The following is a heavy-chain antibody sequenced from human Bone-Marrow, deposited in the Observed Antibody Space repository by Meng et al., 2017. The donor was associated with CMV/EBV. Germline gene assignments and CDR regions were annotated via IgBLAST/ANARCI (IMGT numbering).Heavy chain of an antibody. CDR1: GGSFSGYY. CDR2: INHSGST. V-gene: IGHV4-34*01. CDR3: ARHLSMVLTPYDVFDI. D-gene: IGHD4/OR15-4a*01. J-gene: IGHJ3*02. Sequence: GPLRLSCAVYGGSFSGYYWSWIRQPPGKGLEWIGEINHSGSTNYNPSLKSRVTISVDTSKNQFSLKLSSVTAADTAVYFCARHLSMVLTPYDVFDIWGQGTMVTVSS.